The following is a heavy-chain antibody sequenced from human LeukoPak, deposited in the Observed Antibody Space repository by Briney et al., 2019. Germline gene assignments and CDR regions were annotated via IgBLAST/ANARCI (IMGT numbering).Heavy chain of an antibody. CDR3: ARDPVPAALDY. Sequence: GRSLRLSCAASGFTFDDYAMHWVRQAPGKGLEWVSGISWNSGSIGYADSVKGRFTISRDNAKNSLYLQMNSLRAEDTAVYYCARDPVPAALDYWGQGTLVTVSS. CDR1: GFTFDDYA. D-gene: IGHD2-2*01. V-gene: IGHV3-9*01. J-gene: IGHJ4*02. CDR2: ISWNSGSI.